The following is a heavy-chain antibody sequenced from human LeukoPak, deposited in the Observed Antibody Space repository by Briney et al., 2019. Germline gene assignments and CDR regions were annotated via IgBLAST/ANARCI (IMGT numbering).Heavy chain of an antibody. CDR1: GGTFSSYA. J-gene: IGHJ6*02. CDR2: IIPIFGTA. CDR3: ARARGYSGYVGYYYGMDV. D-gene: IGHD5-12*01. V-gene: IGHV1-69*13. Sequence: AASVKVSCKASGGTFSSYAISWVRQAPGQGLEWIGGIIPIFGTANYAQKFQGRVTITADESTSTAYMELSSLRSEDTAVYYCARARGYSGYVGYYYGMDVWGQGTTVTDSS.